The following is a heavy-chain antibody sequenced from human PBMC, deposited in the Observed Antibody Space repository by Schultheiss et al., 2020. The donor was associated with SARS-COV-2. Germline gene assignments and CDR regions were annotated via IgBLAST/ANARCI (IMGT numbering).Heavy chain of an antibody. Sequence: SQTLSLTCTVSGGSISSYYWSWIRQPAGKGLEWIGRIYTSGSTNYNPSLKSRVTISVDTSKNQFSLKLSSVTAADTAVYYCARGIAALSVPDYWGQGTLVTVSS. CDR2: IYTSGST. J-gene: IGHJ4*02. V-gene: IGHV4-4*07. CDR1: GGSISSYY. CDR3: ARGIAALSVPDY. D-gene: IGHD6-6*01.